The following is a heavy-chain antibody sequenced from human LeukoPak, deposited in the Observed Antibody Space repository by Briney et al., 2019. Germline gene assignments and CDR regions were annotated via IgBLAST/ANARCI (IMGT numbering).Heavy chain of an antibody. CDR3: AREDPTAMVTVWFDP. CDR1: GGSISSYY. V-gene: IGHV4-4*07. CDR2: IYTSRST. D-gene: IGHD5-18*01. Sequence: PSVTLSLTCTVSGGSISSYYWSWLRQPPGKGLEWIGRIYTSRSTNYNTSLKSRVTMSVDTSKNQCSLKLSSVTAADTAVYYCAREDPTAMVTVWFDPWGQGTMVTVSS. J-gene: IGHJ5*02.